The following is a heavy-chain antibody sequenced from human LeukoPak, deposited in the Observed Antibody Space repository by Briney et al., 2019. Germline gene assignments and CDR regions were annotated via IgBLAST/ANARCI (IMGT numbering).Heavy chain of an antibody. CDR2: IIPIFGTA. CDR3: AKDSERWLQFGYFQH. D-gene: IGHD5-24*01. J-gene: IGHJ1*01. V-gene: IGHV1-69*13. CDR1: GGTFSSYA. Sequence: ASVKVSCKASGGTFSSYAISWVRQAPGRGLEWMGGIIPIFGTANYAQKFQGRVTITADESTSTAYMELSSLRSEDTAVYYCAKDSERWLQFGYFQHWGQGTLVTVSS.